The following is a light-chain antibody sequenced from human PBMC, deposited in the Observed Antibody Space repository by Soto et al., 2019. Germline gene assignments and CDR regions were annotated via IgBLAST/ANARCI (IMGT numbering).Light chain of an antibody. Sequence: QSALTQPPSASESPGQSVTISCTGTSSDVGGYNYVSWYQQHPGKAPKLMIYEVSKRPSGVPDRFSGSKSGNTASLTVSGLQAEDEADYYCSSYAGSKNYVFGTGTKVTVL. J-gene: IGLJ1*01. V-gene: IGLV2-8*01. CDR1: SSDVGGYNY. CDR3: SSYAGSKNYV. CDR2: EVS.